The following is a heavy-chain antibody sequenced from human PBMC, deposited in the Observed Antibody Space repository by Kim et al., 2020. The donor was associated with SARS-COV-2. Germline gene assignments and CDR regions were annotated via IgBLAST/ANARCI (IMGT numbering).Heavy chain of an antibody. Sequence: GGSLRLSCAASGFTFNSFWMNWVRQVPGKGLEWVANIKQDGSEKYYVDSVKGRFTISRDNSKNSVYLQMNTLRAEDTAVYFCARDRIEWIGDLLGQHGM. V-gene: IGHV3-7*01. CDR1: GFTFNSFW. D-gene: IGHD3-10*01. CDR2: IKQDGSEK. J-gene: IGHJ6*01. CDR3: ARDRIEWIGDLLGQHGM.